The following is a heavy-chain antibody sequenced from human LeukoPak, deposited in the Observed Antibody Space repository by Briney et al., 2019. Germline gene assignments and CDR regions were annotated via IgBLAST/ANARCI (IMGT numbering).Heavy chain of an antibody. J-gene: IGHJ6*02. CDR3: ARHYSYGMDV. CDR1: GFTFSTYW. CDR2: INSEGSST. V-gene: IGHV3-74*01. Sequence: QPGGSLRLSCAASGFTFSTYWMHWVRQAPGKGLVWVSRINSEGSSTTYADSVKGRFTNSRDNAKNTLYLQMNSLRAEDTALYYCARHYSYGMDVWGQGTTVTVSS.